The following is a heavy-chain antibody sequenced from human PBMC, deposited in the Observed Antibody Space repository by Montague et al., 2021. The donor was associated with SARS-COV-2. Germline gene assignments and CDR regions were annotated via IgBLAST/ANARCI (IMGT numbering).Heavy chain of an antibody. CDR1: GDSISIYY. J-gene: IGHJ4*02. V-gene: IGHV4-59*13. CDR3: ARGERGAWYNHYFDY. CDR2: VYYSGST. D-gene: IGHD6-19*01. Sequence: SETLSLTCTVSGDSISIYYWSWIRQSPGKGLEWIGYVYYSGSTNYNPSLKSRVTISVDTPKNQFSLKLMPVTAADTAVYYCARGERGAWYNHYFDYWGQGALVTVSS.